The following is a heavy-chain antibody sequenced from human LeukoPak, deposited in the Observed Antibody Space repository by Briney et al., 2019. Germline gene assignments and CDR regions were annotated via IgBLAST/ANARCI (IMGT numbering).Heavy chain of an antibody. J-gene: IGHJ3*02. CDR2: IYPGDSDT. Sequence: GASLQISSKGFAYGFTSYWIGWVRQLPRKGLEWMGMIYPGDSDTRYSPSLQGQVTISADTSISTAYLQWSSLTAADTAVYYCARQGFYYDSSGYGAFDIWGQGTMVTVSS. V-gene: IGHV5-51*01. CDR1: AYGFTSYW. D-gene: IGHD3-22*01. CDR3: ARQGFYYDSSGYGAFDI.